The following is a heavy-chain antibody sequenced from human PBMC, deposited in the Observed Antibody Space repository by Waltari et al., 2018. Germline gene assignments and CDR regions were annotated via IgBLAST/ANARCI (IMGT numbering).Heavy chain of an antibody. J-gene: IGHJ4*02. V-gene: IGHV3-30-3*01. CDR3: ARGVGMTTPKY. D-gene: IGHD4-17*01. CDR1: GFTFSTYA. Sequence: QVQLVESGGGVVQPGGSLRLSCAASGFTFSTYAMHWLRQAPGKGLEWVALISYDGSKRYYADSAKGRFNISRDSSKNTLYLQMNSRRTEDTAVYYCARGVGMTTPKYWGQGTQVTVSS. CDR2: ISYDGSKR.